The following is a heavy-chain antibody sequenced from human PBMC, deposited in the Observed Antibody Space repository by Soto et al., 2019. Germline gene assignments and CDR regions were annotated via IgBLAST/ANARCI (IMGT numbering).Heavy chain of an antibody. CDR3: ARDRGGGSYFRYYFDY. D-gene: IGHD1-26*01. V-gene: IGHV1-69*01. J-gene: IGHJ4*02. CDR1: GGTFSSYA. CDR2: IIPIFGTA. Sequence: QVQLVQSGAVVKKPGSSVKVSCKASGGTFSSYAISWVRQAPGQGLEWMGGIIPIFGTANYAQKFQGRVTITADESTSTAYMELSSLRSEDTAVYYCARDRGGGSYFRYYFDYWGQGTLVTVSS.